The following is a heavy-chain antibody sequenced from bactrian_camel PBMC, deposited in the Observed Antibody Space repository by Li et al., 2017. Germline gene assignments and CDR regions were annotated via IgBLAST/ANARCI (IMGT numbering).Heavy chain of an antibody. CDR2: IDSDGRS. D-gene: IGHD2*01. J-gene: IGHJ6*01. CDR3: GVGPGSRDFRF. CDR1: VYISGFWC. V-gene: IGHV3S53*01. Sequence: HVQLVESGGATVQAGGSLRLSCTSNVYISGFWCMGWFRHGPGQEGVATIDSDGRSTYADAVKGRFSISKDNAKSTLYLQMNSLKPEDTGMYYCGVGPGSRDFRFWGQGTQVTVS.